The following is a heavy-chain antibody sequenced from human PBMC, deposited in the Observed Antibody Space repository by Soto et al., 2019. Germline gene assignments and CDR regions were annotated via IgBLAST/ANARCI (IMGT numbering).Heavy chain of an antibody. J-gene: IGHJ4*02. CDR3: ARELDYYGSGSYFY. V-gene: IGHV1-69*06. D-gene: IGHD3-10*01. Sequence: GASVKVSCKASGGTFSSYAISWVRQAPGQGLEWMGGIIPIFGTANYAQKFQGRVTITADKPTSTAYMELSSLRSEDTAVYYCARELDYYGSGSYFYWGQGTLVTVSS. CDR2: IIPIFGTA. CDR1: GGTFSSYA.